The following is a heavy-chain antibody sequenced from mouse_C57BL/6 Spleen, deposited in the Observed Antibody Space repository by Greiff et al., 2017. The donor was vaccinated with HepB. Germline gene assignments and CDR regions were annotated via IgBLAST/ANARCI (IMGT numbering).Heavy chain of an antibody. J-gene: IGHJ1*03. D-gene: IGHD1-1*01. V-gene: IGHV1-66*01. CDR1: GYSFTSYY. Sequence: QVQLQQSGPELVKPGASVKISCKASGYSFTSYYIHWVKQRPGQGLEWIGWIYPGSGNTKYNEKFKGKATLTADTSSSTAYMQLSSLTSEDSAVYYCASPSYYGSSLWYFDVWGTGTTVTVSS. CDR2: IYPGSGNT. CDR3: ASPSYYGSSLWYFDV.